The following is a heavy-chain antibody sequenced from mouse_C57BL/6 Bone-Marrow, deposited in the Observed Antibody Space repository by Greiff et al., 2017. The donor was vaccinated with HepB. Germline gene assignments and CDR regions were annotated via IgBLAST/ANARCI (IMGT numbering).Heavy chain of an antibody. J-gene: IGHJ4*01. CDR3: ARPTVRYAMDY. CDR1: GFTFTDYY. Sequence: EVMLVESGGGLVQPGGSLSLSCAASGFTFTDYYMSWVRQPTGKALEWLGFIRNKANGYTTEYSATVKGRFTISRDNSQSILYLQMNALRAEDSATDYCARPTVRYAMDYRGQGTSVTVSS. CDR2: IRNKANGYTT. V-gene: IGHV7-3*01. D-gene: IGHD1-1*01.